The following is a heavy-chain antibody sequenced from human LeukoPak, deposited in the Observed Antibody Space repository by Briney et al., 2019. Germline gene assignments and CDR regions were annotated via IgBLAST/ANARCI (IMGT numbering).Heavy chain of an antibody. J-gene: IGHJ3*02. D-gene: IGHD3-22*01. V-gene: IGHV4-34*01. CDR3: ARHLYYYDSRGAFDI. Sequence: SETLSLTCAVYGGSFSGYYWSWIRQPPGKGLEWIGEINHSGSTNYNPSLKSRVTISVDTSKNQFSLKLSSVTAADTAVYYCARHLYYYDSRGAFDIWGQGTMVTVSS. CDR2: INHSGST. CDR1: GGSFSGYY.